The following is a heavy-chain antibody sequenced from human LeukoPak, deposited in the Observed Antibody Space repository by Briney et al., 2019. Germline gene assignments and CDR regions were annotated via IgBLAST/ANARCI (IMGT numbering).Heavy chain of an antibody. J-gene: IGHJ5*02. Sequence: ASVKVSCKASGYTFSGYYMHWVRQAPGQGLEWMGWINPKSGGTNEAQKFHDRVTMTRDTSIRTAYMEVSRLRSDDTAVYYCANFLFQRGWFDPWGQGTLVTVSS. V-gene: IGHV1-2*02. CDR2: INPKSGGT. CDR1: GYTFSGYY. CDR3: ANFLFQRGWFDP.